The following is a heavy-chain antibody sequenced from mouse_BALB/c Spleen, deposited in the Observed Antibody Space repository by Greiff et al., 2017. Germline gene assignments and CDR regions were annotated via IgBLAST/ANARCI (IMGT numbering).Heavy chain of an antibody. CDR1: GFTFSSYG. Sequence: EVQLVESGGDLVKPGGSLKLSCAASGFTFSSYGMSWVRQTPDKRLEWVATISSGGSYTYYPDSVKGRFTISRDNAKNTLYLQMSSLKSEDTAMYYCARHPHYYGSSYVYAMDYWGQGTSVTVSS. CDR3: ARHPHYYGSSYVYAMDY. CDR2: ISSGGSYT. J-gene: IGHJ4*01. D-gene: IGHD1-1*01. V-gene: IGHV5-6*01.